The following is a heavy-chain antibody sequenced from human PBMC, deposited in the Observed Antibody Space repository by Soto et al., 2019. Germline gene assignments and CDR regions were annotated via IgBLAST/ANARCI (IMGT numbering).Heavy chain of an antibody. V-gene: IGHV3-11*04. CDR1: GFTFSDYY. CDR3: ARDIYCSSTSCYVGSYYYYGMDV. J-gene: IGHJ6*02. D-gene: IGHD2-2*01. Sequence: GSLRLSCAASGFTFSDYYMSWIRQAPGKGLEWVSYISSSGSTIYYADSVKGRFTISRDNAKNSLYLQMNSLRAEDTAVYYCARDIYCSSTSCYVGSYYYYGMDVWGQGTTVTVSS. CDR2: ISSSGSTI.